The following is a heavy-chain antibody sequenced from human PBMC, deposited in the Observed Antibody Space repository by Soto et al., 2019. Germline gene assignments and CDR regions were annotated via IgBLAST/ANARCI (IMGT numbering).Heavy chain of an antibody. CDR3: ARWESSDWYLGI. J-gene: IGHJ4*02. Sequence: WGSLRLSCAGSGFTFSGYWMTWVRQPPGKGLEWVASVNQDGTQKFYVDSVKGRFTVSRDNAQNSLFLQMISLRADDTAVYYCARWESSDWYLGIWGQGT. V-gene: IGHV3-7*03. CDR2: VNQDGTQK. CDR1: GFTFSGYW. D-gene: IGHD6-19*01.